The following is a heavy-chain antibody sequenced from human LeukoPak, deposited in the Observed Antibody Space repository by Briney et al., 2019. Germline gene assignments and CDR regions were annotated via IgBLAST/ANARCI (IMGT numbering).Heavy chain of an antibody. V-gene: IGHV1-46*01. Sequence: ASVKVSCKASGYTFTSYDINWVRQATGQGLEWMGIINPSGGSTSYAQEFQGRVTMTRDTSTSTVYMELSSLRSEDTAVYYCARSPTTMVRGVIIDYWGQGTLVTVSS. CDR3: ARSPTTMVRGVIIDY. CDR2: INPSGGST. D-gene: IGHD3-10*01. J-gene: IGHJ4*02. CDR1: GYTFTSYD.